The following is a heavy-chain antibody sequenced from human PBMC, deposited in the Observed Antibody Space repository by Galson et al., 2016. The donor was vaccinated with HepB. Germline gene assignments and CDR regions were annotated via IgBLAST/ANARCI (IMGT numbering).Heavy chain of an antibody. CDR1: GGSISSSSYS. Sequence: ETLSLTCTVSGGSISSSSYSWGWIRRPPGKGLEWIGSIYYSGSTYYNPSLKSRVTMSVDTSKNHFSLKMTSVTAADTAVYYCATLGVPIFRVVNVAFDIWGQGTKVTVSS. CDR2: IYYSGST. CDR3: ATLGVPIFRVVNVAFDI. D-gene: IGHD3-3*01. J-gene: IGHJ3*02. V-gene: IGHV4-39*02.